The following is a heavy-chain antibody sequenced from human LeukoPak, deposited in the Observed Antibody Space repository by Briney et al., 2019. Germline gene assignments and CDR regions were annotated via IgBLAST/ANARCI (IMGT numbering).Heavy chain of an antibody. V-gene: IGHV3-53*01. CDR1: GFTFSSNY. J-gene: IGHJ6*03. D-gene: IGHD6-19*01. Sequence: GGSLRLSCAASGFTFSSNYMSWVRQAPGKGLEWVSGIYSSGSTYDSDSVMRRCTISRDNYKNTLYLQLKSLRAEDTAVYYCARPVIAVAGKYYYYYYMDVWGKGTTVTVSS. CDR3: ARPVIAVAGKYYYYYYMDV. CDR2: IYSSGST.